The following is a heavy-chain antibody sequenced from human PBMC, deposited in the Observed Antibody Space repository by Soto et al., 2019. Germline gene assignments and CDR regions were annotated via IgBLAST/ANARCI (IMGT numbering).Heavy chain of an antibody. J-gene: IGHJ4*02. V-gene: IGHV5-51*01. D-gene: IGHD1-26*01. CDR2: IWPGHSDT. CDR3: ARSGGRHDRFYFGY. CDR1: GYIFTDYW. Sequence: VESLKISCKGSGYIFTDYWISCVLQMRGKGLEWMGIIWPGHSDTKYSPSFQGQVSISVDESINTAYLQWSGLKASDTATYYCARSGGRHDRFYFGYWGQGTLVTVSS.